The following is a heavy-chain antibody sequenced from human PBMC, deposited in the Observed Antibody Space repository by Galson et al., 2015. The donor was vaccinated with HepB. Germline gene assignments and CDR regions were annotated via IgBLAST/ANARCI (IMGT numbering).Heavy chain of an antibody. CDR1: GGTFSSYA. D-gene: IGHD3-10*01. V-gene: IGHV1-69*04. Sequence: SVKVSCKASGGTFSSYAISWVRQAPGQGLEWMGRIIPILGIANYAQKFQGRVTITADKSTGTAYMELSSLRSEDTAVYYCARFSYSITMVRGVDLSTAWGQGTLVTVSS. CDR2: IIPILGIA. J-gene: IGHJ5*02. CDR3: ARFSYSITMVRGVDLSTA.